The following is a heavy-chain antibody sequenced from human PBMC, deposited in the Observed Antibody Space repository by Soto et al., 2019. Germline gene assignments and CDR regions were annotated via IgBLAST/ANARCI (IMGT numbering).Heavy chain of an antibody. J-gene: IGHJ5*02. CDR1: GFSFSSYS. V-gene: IGHV3-23*01. CDR2: ISIGGDKT. CDR3: AQLDGYGDH. Sequence: EVQLLESGGDLVQPGGSLRLSCAASGFSFSSYSFTWVRQVPGKGLVWVAGISIGGDKTWHADSVKGRFTNSRDNSKNTVYLQVKSLRDDDTAVYYCAQLDGYGDHWGQGTVVTVSS. D-gene: IGHD5-18*01.